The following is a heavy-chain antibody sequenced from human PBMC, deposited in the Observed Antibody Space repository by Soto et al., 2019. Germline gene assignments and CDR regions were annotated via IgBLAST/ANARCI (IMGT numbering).Heavy chain of an antibody. CDR2: ISYDGSNK. Sequence: ESGGGVVQPGRSLRLSCAASGFTFSSYGMHWVRQAPGKGLEWVAVISYDGSNKYYADSVKGRFTISRDNSKNTLYLQMNSLRAEDTAVYYCANSRLYYYYYMDVWGKGTTVTVSS. CDR1: GFTFSSYG. D-gene: IGHD6-25*01. V-gene: IGHV3-30*18. J-gene: IGHJ6*03. CDR3: ANSRLYYYYYMDV.